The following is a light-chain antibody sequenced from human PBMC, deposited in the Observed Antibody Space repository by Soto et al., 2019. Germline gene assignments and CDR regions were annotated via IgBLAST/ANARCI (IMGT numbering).Light chain of an antibody. J-gene: IGLJ3*02. CDR1: GSNIGPNY. Sequence: QSVLTQPPSASGTPGQRVTMSCSGSGSNIGPNYVYWFQQFPGTAPKLLIYINHQRPSGVPDRFSGSKSGTSASLDISGLRSEDEDDYYCAAWDDSLSGRVFGGGTKLTVL. CDR2: INH. V-gene: IGLV1-47*02. CDR3: AAWDDSLSGRV.